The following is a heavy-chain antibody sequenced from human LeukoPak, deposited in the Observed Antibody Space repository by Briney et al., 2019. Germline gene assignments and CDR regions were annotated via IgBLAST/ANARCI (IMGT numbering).Heavy chain of an antibody. J-gene: IGHJ2*01. CDR2: ITGSGDNT. CDR1: GFTFTSQG. CDR3: AKMQGYFDL. Sequence: GGSLRLSCAASGFTFTSQGMAWVRQAPAKGLEWVSAITGSGDNTYYADSVKSRFTISRNNSKNTLYLQMNSLSAEDTAVYYCAKMQGYFDLWGRGTLVTVSS. V-gene: IGHV3-23*01.